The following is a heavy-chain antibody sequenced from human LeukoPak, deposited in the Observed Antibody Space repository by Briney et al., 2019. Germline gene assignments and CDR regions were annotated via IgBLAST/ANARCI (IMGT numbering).Heavy chain of an antibody. J-gene: IGHJ3*02. CDR3: VKAHGIAVAGQAFDI. D-gene: IGHD6-19*01. CDR2: ISGSGGST. V-gene: IGHV3-23*01. CDR1: GFTFSSYA. Sequence: GGSLRLSCAASGFTFSSYAMSWVRQAPGKGLEWVSAISGSGGSTYYADFVKGRFTISRDNSKNTLYLQMNSLRAEDTAVYYCVKAHGIAVAGQAFDIWGQGTMVTVSS.